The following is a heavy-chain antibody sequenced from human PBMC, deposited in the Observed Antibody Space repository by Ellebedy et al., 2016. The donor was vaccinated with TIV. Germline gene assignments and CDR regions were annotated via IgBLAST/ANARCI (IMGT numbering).Heavy chain of an antibody. CDR3: ARGRTTMVTKPNYFDF. D-gene: IGHD5-18*01. CDR2: IYYSGST. CDR1: GGSFSGYY. Sequence: SETLSLXXAVYGGSFSGYYWSWIRQPPGKGLEWIGYIYYSGSTNYNPSLKSRVTISVDTSKNQFSLKVSSVTAADTAVYYCARGRTTMVTKPNYFDFWGQGTLVTVSS. J-gene: IGHJ4*02. V-gene: IGHV4-34*01.